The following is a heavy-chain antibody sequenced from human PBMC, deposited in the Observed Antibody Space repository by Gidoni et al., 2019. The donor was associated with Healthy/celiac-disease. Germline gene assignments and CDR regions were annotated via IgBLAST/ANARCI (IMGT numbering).Heavy chain of an antibody. CDR2: IFPIFGTA. CDR1: GGNFSSYA. V-gene: IGHV1-69*01. CDR3: ARGAYCGGDCYSRYYYYGMDV. J-gene: IGHJ6*02. D-gene: IGHD2-21*02. Sequence: QVQLVQSGAEVKKPGSSVKVSCKASGGNFSSYAISWVRQAPGQGLEWMGGIFPIFGTANYAQKFQGRVTITADESTSTAYMELSSLRSEDTAVYYCARGAYCGGDCYSRYYYYGMDVWGQGTTVTVSS.